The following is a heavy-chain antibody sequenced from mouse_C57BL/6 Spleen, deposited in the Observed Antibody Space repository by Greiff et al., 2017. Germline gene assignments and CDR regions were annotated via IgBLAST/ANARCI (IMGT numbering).Heavy chain of an antibody. J-gene: IGHJ1*03. CDR1: GFTFSSYT. V-gene: IGHV5-9*01. D-gene: IGHD1-1*01. Sequence: EVMLVESGGGLVKPGGSLKLSCAASGFTFSSYTMSWVRQTPEKRLEWVATISGGGGNTYYPDSVKGRFTIARDNAKNTLYLQMSSLRSEDTALYYCARHGVLQHWYFDVWGTGTTVTVSS. CDR2: ISGGGGNT. CDR3: ARHGVLQHWYFDV.